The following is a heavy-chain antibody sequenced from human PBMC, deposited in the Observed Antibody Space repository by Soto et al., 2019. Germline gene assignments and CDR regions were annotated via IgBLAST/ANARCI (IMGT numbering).Heavy chain of an antibody. D-gene: IGHD1-20*01. CDR3: ARDKFGNNWSFVS. CDR2: INPKSGGT. Sequence: ASVSVSFKASGYSFTDHHRHWLRQAPGEGPEWMGWINPKSGGTNAAPKFQGRVTMTSDTSLGIAYMELSRLTSDDMALYYCARDKFGNNWSFVSWCQGTLVTVST. CDR1: GYSFTDHH. J-gene: IGHJ5*01. V-gene: IGHV1-2*02.